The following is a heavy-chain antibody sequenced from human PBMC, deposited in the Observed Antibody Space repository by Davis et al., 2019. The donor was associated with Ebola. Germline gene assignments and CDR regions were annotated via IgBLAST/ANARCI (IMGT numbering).Heavy chain of an antibody. V-gene: IGHV1-46*01. J-gene: IGHJ6*02. D-gene: IGHD3-3*01. Sequence: AASVKVSCKASGYTFTSYYMHWVRQAPGQGLEWMGIINPSGGSTSYAQKFQGRVTMTRNTSISTAYMELSSLRSEDTAVYYCARESHLGGDFWSGYHYGMDVWGQGTTVTVSS. CDR1: GYTFTSYY. CDR3: ARESHLGGDFWSGYHYGMDV. CDR2: INPSGGST.